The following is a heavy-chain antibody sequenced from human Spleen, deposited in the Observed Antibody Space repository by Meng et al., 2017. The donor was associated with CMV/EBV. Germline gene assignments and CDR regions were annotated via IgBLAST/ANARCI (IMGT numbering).Heavy chain of an antibody. CDR1: GNTFTGYY. Sequence: ASVKVSCKASGNTFTGYYIYWVRQAPGQGLEWMGWFKPNSGDTNYAQKFQGRVTMTRDTSISTAYMELSRLRSDDTAVYYCARSLVTRSKNSIVVVPAAISYWGQGTLVTVSS. D-gene: IGHD2-2*02. CDR2: FKPNSGDT. CDR3: ARSLVTRSKNSIVVVPAAISY. V-gene: IGHV1-2*02. J-gene: IGHJ4*02.